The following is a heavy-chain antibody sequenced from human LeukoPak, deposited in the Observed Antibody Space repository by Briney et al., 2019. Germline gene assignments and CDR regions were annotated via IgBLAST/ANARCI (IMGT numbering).Heavy chain of an antibody. CDR3: AREPGFDSSGYLNWFDP. J-gene: IGHJ5*02. CDR1: GGSISSYY. CDR2: ISYSGST. Sequence: PSETLSLTCTVSGGSISSYYWSWIRQPPGKGLEWVACISYSGSTKYNPSPKSRVTISVDTSKNQLSLKLSSVTAADTAVYYCAREPGFDSSGYLNWFDPWGQGTLVTVSS. D-gene: IGHD3-22*01. V-gene: IGHV4-59*01.